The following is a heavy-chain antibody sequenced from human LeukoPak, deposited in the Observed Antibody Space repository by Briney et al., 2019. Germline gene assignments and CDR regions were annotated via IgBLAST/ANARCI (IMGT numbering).Heavy chain of an antibody. CDR3: ARFEGYYDILTGYGYFDY. D-gene: IGHD3-9*01. CDR2: ISYDGSNK. CDR1: GFTFSSYA. Sequence: GGSLRLSCAASGFTFSSYAMHWVRQAPGKGLEWVAVISYDGSNKYYADSVKGRFTISRDNSKNTLYLQKNSLRAEDTAVYYCARFEGYYDILTGYGYFDYWGQGTLVTVSS. V-gene: IGHV3-30*04. J-gene: IGHJ4*02.